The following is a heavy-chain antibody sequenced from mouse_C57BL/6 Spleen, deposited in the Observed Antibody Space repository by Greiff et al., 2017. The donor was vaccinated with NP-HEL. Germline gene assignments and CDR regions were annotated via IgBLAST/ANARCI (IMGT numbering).Heavy chain of an antibody. V-gene: IGHV2-9-1*01. CDR3: ARRGTTVVREAWFAY. CDR1: GFSLTSYA. Sequence: VQVVESGPGLVAPSQSLSITCTVSGFSLTSYAISWVRQPPGKGLEWLGVIWTGGGTNYNSALKSRLSISKDNSKSQVFLKMNSLQTDDTARYYCARRGTTVVREAWFAYWGQGTLVTVSA. CDR2: IWTGGGT. J-gene: IGHJ3*01. D-gene: IGHD1-1*01.